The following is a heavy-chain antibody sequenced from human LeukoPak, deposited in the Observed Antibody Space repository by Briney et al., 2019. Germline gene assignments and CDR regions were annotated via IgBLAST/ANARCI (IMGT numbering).Heavy chain of an antibody. CDR3: TRDSERHSYVRYGMDA. J-gene: IGHJ6*02. D-gene: IGHD5-18*01. Sequence: GGSLRLSCVASGFTFSSFGMNWVRQAPGKGLEWVGFIRSKAYGGTTEYAASVKGRFTISRDDSKSIAYLQMNSLKTEDTAVYYCTRDSERHSYVRYGMDAWGQGTTVTVSS. CDR2: IRSKAYGGTT. V-gene: IGHV3-49*04. CDR1: GFTFSSFG.